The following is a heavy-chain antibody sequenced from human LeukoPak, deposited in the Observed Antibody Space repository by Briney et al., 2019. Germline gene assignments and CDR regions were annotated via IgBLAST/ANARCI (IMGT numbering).Heavy chain of an antibody. CDR2: IYTSGCT. J-gene: IGHJ4*02. Sequence: SQTLSLTCTVSGGSISSGSYYWSRIRQPAGKGLEWIGRIYTSGCTNYNPSLKSRVTISVDTSKNRFSLKLSSVTAADTAVYYCARDWGVGIFDYWGQGTLVTVSS. CDR1: GGSISSGSYY. D-gene: IGHD2-8*01. CDR3: ARDWGVGIFDY. V-gene: IGHV4-61*02.